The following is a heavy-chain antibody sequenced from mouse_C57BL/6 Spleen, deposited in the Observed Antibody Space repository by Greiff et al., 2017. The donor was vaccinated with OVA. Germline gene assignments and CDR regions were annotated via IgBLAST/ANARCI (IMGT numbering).Heavy chain of an antibody. Sequence: EVQVVESGAELVRPGASVKLSCTASGFNIKDDYMHWVKQRPEQGLEWIGWIDPENGDTEYASKFQGKATITADTSSNTAYLQLSSLTSEDTAVYYCTTGGYDDYYAMDYWGQGTSVTVSS. J-gene: IGHJ4*01. D-gene: IGHD2-2*01. CDR3: TTGGYDDYYAMDY. CDR1: GFNIKDDY. CDR2: IDPENGDT. V-gene: IGHV14-4*01.